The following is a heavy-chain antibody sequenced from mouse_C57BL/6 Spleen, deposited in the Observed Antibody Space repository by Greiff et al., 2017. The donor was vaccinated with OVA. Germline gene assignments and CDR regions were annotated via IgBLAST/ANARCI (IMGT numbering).Heavy chain of an antibody. D-gene: IGHD4-1*01. CDR2: IDPENGDT. CDR1: GFNIKDDY. Sequence: EVQGVESGAELVRPGASVKLSCTASGFNIKDDYMHWVKQRPEQGLEWIGWIDPENGDTEYASKFQGKATITADTSSNTAYLQLSSLTSEDTAVYYCTTGDGTFAYWGQGTLVTVSA. CDR3: TTGDGTFAY. V-gene: IGHV14-4*01. J-gene: IGHJ3*01.